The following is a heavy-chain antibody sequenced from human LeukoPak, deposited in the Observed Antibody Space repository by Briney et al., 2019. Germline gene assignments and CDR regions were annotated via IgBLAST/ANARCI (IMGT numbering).Heavy chain of an antibody. CDR3: ARETTVTVYFDY. V-gene: IGHV3-48*04. D-gene: IGHD4-17*01. CDR1: GFTFSSYN. J-gene: IGHJ4*02. CDR2: ISSSGSTI. Sequence: GGSLRLSCAASGFTFSSYNMNWVRQAPGKGLEWVSYISSSGSTIYYADSVKGRFTISRDNAKNSLYLQMNSLRAEDTAVYYCARETTVTVYFDYWGQGTLVTVSS.